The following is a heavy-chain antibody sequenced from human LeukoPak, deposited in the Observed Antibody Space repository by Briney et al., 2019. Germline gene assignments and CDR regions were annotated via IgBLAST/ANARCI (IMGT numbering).Heavy chain of an antibody. V-gene: IGHV4-30-4*08. J-gene: IGHJ5*02. Sequence: PSQTLSLTCTVSGGSFSSGDYYWSWIRQPPGKGLEWIGDIYYSGSTYYNPSLKSRVITYYNPSLKSRVTIAVDTSKNQFSLQLSPVTAADTAVYYCARALECSSSSCYGNNWFDPWGQGTLVTVSS. CDR2: IYYSGST. D-gene: IGHD2-2*01. CDR1: GGSFSSGDYY. CDR3: ARALECSSSSCYGNNWFDP.